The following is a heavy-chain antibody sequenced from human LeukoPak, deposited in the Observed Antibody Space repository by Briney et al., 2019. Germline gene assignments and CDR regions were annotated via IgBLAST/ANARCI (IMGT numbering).Heavy chain of an antibody. D-gene: IGHD3-9*01. J-gene: IGHJ4*02. Sequence: GGSLRLSCAAAGFTFSSYSMNWVRQAPGEGLEWVLSISSSSSYIYYADSVKGRFTISRDNAKNSLYLQMNSLRAEDTAVYYCARDNDLLRYFDWPLDYWGQGTLVTVSS. CDR3: ARDNDLLRYFDWPLDY. V-gene: IGHV3-21*01. CDR1: GFTFSSYS. CDR2: ISSSSSYI.